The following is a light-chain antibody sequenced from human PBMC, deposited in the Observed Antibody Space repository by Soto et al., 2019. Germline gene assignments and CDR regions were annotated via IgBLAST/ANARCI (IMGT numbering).Light chain of an antibody. J-gene: IGLJ3*02. CDR3: CSYARSDTFDWV. V-gene: IGLV2-23*03. CDR1: SSDVGSYNL. CDR2: EGT. Sequence: QSVLTQPASVSGSPGQSITISCTGTSSDVGSYNLVSWYQQHPGKAPKLMIYEGTKRPSGVSNRFSGSKSGNTASLTISGLQAEDEADYYCCSYARSDTFDWVFGGGTKVTVL.